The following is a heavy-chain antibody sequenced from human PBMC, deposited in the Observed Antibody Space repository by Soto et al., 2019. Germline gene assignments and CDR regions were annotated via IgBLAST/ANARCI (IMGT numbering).Heavy chain of an antibody. Sequence: TLSLTCTVSGGSISSGDYYWSWIRQPPGKGLEWIGYIYYSGSTYYNPSLKSRVTISVDTSKNQFSLKLSSVTAADTAVYYCARDAEYYLFDPWGQGTLVTVSS. V-gene: IGHV4-30-4*01. CDR2: IYYSGST. CDR3: ARDAEYYLFDP. D-gene: IGHD3-10*01. J-gene: IGHJ5*02. CDR1: GGSISSGDYY.